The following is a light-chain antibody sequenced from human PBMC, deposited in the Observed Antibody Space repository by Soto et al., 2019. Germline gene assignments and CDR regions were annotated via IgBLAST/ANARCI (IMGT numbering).Light chain of an antibody. Sequence: EIVLTQSPGTLSLSPGETATLSCRTSQTISRDDLAWYQQRPGQAPRLLVSATSRRATGIPDRFNGYGSGTDFTLTISSLEPEDFGVYYCYQYYSPPHTFGPGTRVDIK. V-gene: IGKV3-20*01. CDR1: QTISRDD. CDR3: YQYYSPPHT. J-gene: IGKJ3*01. CDR2: ATS.